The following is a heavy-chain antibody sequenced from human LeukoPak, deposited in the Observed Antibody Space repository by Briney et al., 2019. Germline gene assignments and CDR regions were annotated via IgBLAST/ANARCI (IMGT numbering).Heavy chain of an antibody. J-gene: IGHJ3*02. V-gene: IGHV4-34*01. Sequence: PSETLSLTCAVYGGSFSGYYWSWIRQPPGKGLEWIGEINHSGSTNYNPFLKSRVTISVDTSKNQFSLKLSSVTAADTAVYYCARGPYSSSSGVRAFDIWGQGTMVTVSS. CDR1: GGSFSGYY. D-gene: IGHD6-6*01. CDR2: INHSGST. CDR3: ARGPYSSSSGVRAFDI.